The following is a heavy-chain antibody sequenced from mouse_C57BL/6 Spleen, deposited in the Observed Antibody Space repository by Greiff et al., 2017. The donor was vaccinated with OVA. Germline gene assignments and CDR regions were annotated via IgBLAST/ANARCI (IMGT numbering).Heavy chain of an antibody. CDR2: INPYNGGT. CDR3: ARLGGYYDAMDY. Sequence: VQLQQSGPVLVKPGASVKMSCKASGYTFTDYYMNWVKQSHGKSLEWIGVINPYNGGTSYNQKFKGKATLTVDKSSSTAYMELNSLTSEDSAVYYCARLGGYYDAMDYWGQGTSVTVSS. J-gene: IGHJ4*01. CDR1: GYTFTDYY. D-gene: IGHD2-2*01. V-gene: IGHV1-19*01.